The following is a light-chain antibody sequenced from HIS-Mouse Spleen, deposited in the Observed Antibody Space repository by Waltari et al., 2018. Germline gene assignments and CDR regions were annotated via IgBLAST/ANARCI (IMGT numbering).Light chain of an antibody. CDR2: DDS. J-gene: IGLJ2*01. CDR1: TIGSKS. V-gene: IGLV3-21*02. Sequence: SYVLPQPPSVSVAPGQPARITCGGNTIGSKSVHWYQQKPGPAPVLVVYDDSDRPSGIPERFSGSNSGNTATLTISRVEAGDEADYYCQVWDSSSDPVVFGGGTKLTVL. CDR3: QVWDSSSDPVV.